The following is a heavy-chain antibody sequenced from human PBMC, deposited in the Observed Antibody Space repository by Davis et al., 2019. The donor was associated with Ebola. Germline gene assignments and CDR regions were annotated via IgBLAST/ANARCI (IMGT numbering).Heavy chain of an antibody. V-gene: IGHV4-59*08. CDR3: ARLYGAAPFDY. CDR2: IYYSGST. D-gene: IGHD4/OR15-4a*01. CDR1: GGSISPYY. Sequence: MPSETLSLTCTVSGGSISPYYWSWIRQPPGKGLEWIGYIYYSGSTKYNLSLKGRVAISVDTSKNQFSLKLSSVTAADTAVYYCARLYGAAPFDYWGQGTLVTASS. J-gene: IGHJ4*02.